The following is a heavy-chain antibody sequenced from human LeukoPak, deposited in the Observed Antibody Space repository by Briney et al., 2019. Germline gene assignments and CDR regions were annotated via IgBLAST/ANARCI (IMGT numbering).Heavy chain of an antibody. CDR2: ISGSGGST. V-gene: IGHV3-23*01. CDR1: GFTFSSYA. D-gene: IGHD1-26*01. J-gene: IGHJ4*02. Sequence: PGGSLRLSCAASGFTFSSYAMTWVRQAPGKGLEWVSAISGSGGSTYYADSVKGRFTISRDNSKNTLYLQMNSLSSEDTAVYYCAKGSRVAVGPTGLDDCWGQGTLVTVSS. CDR3: AKGSRVAVGPTGLDDC.